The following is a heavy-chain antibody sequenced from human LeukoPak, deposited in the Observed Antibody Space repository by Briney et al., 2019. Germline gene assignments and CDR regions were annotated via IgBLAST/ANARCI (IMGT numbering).Heavy chain of an antibody. J-gene: IGHJ5*02. CDR1: GGSISSYY. CDR2: IYYSGST. Sequence: SETLSLTFTVSGGSISSYYWSWIRQPPGKGLEWIGYIYYSGSTNYNPSLKSRVTISVDTSKNQFSLKLSSVTAADTAVYYCARHRRYCSGGSCYGNWFDPWGQGTLVTVSS. D-gene: IGHD2-15*01. CDR3: ARHRRYCSGGSCYGNWFDP. V-gene: IGHV4-59*08.